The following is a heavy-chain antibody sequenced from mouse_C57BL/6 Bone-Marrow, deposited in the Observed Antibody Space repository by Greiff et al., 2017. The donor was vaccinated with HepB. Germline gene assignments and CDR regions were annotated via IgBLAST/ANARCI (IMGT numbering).Heavy chain of an antibody. CDR3: TTGNWEGY. V-gene: IGHV14-4*01. Sequence: EVQLQESGAELVRPGASVKLSCTASGFNIKDDYMHWVKQRPEQGLEWIGWIDPENGDTEYASKFQGKATITADTSSNTAYLQLSSLTSEDTAVYYCTTGNWEGYWGQGTTLTVSS. D-gene: IGHD4-1*02. CDR1: GFNIKDDY. J-gene: IGHJ2*01. CDR2: IDPENGDT.